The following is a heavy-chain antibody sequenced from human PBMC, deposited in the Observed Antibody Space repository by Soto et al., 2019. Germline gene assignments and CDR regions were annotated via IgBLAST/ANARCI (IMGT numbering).Heavy chain of an antibody. J-gene: IGHJ5*02. V-gene: IGHV1-69*13. CDR3: ASHQDGYNTPYS. CDR2: IIPIFGTA. CDR1: GGTFSSYA. D-gene: IGHD5-12*01. Sequence: SVEVSCKXSGGTFSSYAISWVRQAPGQGLEWMGGIIPIFGTANYAQKFQGRVTITADESTSTAYMELSSLRSEDTAVYYCASHQDGYNTPYSWGQGTLVTVSS.